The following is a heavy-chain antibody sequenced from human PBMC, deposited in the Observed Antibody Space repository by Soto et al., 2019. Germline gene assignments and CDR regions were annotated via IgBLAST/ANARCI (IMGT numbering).Heavy chain of an antibody. V-gene: IGHV4-34*01. CDR2: INHSGST. D-gene: IGHD3-10*01. J-gene: IGHJ4*02. Sequence: PSETLSLTCAVYGGSFSGYYWSWIRQPPGKGLEWIGEINHSGSTNYNPSLKSRVTISVDTSKNQFSLKLSSVTAADTAVYYCARGYGSGSYVDYWGQGTLVTVS. CDR3: ARGYGSGSYVDY. CDR1: GGSFSGYY.